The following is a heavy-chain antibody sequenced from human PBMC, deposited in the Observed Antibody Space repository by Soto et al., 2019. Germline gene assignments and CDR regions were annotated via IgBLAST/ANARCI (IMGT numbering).Heavy chain of an antibody. CDR2: ISADGSKK. V-gene: IGHV3-30*18. CDR3: AKDPTIAPRWALDI. J-gene: IGHJ3*02. Sequence: VQLVESGGGVVQPGRSLRLSCAASGFTFSSYGMHWVRQAPGKGPEWVAVISADGSKKHYADNVKGRFTISRDDAKNTLYLQMNSLRADDTALYYCAKDPTIAPRWALDIWGQGTLVTVSS. D-gene: IGHD6-13*01. CDR1: GFTFSSYG.